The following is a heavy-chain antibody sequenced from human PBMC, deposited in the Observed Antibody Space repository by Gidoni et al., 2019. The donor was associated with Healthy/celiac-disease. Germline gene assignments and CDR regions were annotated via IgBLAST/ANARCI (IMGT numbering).Heavy chain of an antibody. CDR1: GFPFSSSA. CDR3: ARFLGYCSSTSCYYYGMDV. J-gene: IGHJ6*02. D-gene: IGHD2-2*01. Sequence: EVQLVESGGGLVQPGGSLRPSCAASGFPFSSSALRWVGQVPGKGLEWVANIKQDGSEKYYGDSVKGRFTISRDNAKNSLYLQMNSLRAEDTAVYYCARFLGYCSSTSCYYYGMDVWGQGTTVTVSS. V-gene: IGHV3-7*01. CDR2: IKQDGSEK.